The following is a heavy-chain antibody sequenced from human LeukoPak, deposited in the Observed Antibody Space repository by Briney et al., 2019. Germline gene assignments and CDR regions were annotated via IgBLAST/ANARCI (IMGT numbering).Heavy chain of an antibody. V-gene: IGHV4-34*01. J-gene: IGHJ3*02. CDR3: ARDPGYCSGGSCYSIAFDI. Sequence: SETLSLTCTVSGGSISSYYWSWIRQPPGKGLEWIGEINHSGSTNYNPSLKSRVTISVDTSKNQFSLKLSSVTAADTAVYYCARDPGYCSGGSCYSIAFDIWGQGTMVTVSS. CDR1: GGSISSYY. D-gene: IGHD2-15*01. CDR2: INHSGST.